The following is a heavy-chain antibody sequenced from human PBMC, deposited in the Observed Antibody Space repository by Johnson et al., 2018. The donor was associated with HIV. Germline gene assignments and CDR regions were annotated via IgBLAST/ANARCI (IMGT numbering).Heavy chain of an antibody. J-gene: IGHJ3*02. Sequence: EVQLVESGGGLIQPGGSLRLSCAASGFTVSSNYMSWVRQAPGTGLEWVSVIYSGGSTYYADSVKGRFTISRDNSKNTLYLQMNRLRAEDTAVYYCARARAGDAFDIWGQGTMVTVSS. D-gene: IGHD6-13*01. CDR1: GFTVSSNY. CDR3: ARARAGDAFDI. V-gene: IGHV3-53*01. CDR2: IYSGGST.